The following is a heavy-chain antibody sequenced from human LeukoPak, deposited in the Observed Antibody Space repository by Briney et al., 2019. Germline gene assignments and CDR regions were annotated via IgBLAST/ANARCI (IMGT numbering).Heavy chain of an antibody. D-gene: IGHD1-26*01. J-gene: IGHJ4*02. CDR3: AKDVGKWESLHFFDY. V-gene: IGHV3-23*01. CDR2: ISGGGAST. CDR1: GFTLSTNA. Sequence: GGSLRLSCLTSGFTLSTNAMSWVRQAPGKGLEWISGISGGGASTYYADSVKGRFTISRDDSRNTLYLQMNSLRGDDTAVYYCAKDVGKWESLHFFDYWGQGTLVTVSS.